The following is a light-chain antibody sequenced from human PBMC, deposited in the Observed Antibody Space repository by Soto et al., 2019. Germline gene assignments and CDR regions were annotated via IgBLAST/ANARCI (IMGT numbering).Light chain of an antibody. V-gene: IGKV3-15*01. CDR1: QSISSS. Sequence: EIVMTQSPATLSVSPGESATLSCRASQSISSSKLAWYQQNPGQAPRLLMYGASNRATGIPARFSGSGSGTEFTLTISSLQSEDFAVYYCQQYTNWPWTFGQGTKVEIK. CDR2: GAS. CDR3: QQYTNWPWT. J-gene: IGKJ1*01.